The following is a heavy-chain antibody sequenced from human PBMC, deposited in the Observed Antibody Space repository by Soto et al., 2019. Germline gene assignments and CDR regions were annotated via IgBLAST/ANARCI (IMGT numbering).Heavy chain of an antibody. V-gene: IGHV4-59*08. CDR3: ASQKLDVPAYFDY. CDR1: GGSINTDY. D-gene: IGHD1-7*01. Sequence: SETLSLTCTVSGGSINTDYWTWIRQAPGRGLEWIGYISSSGIPNYTPSLKSRLTLSVDPSKNQFSLKLNSVTAADTAVYYCASQKLDVPAYFDYWGQGALVTVSS. CDR2: ISSSGIP. J-gene: IGHJ4*02.